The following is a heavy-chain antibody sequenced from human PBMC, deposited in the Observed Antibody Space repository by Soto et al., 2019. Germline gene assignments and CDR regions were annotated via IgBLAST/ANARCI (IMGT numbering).Heavy chain of an antibody. CDR1: NASITSSGYY. CDR3: ARMSGTYYVPDY. J-gene: IGHJ4*02. D-gene: IGHD1-26*01. CDR2: IYHSGST. Sequence: QVQLQESGPRLVEASQTLSLTCTVSNASITSSGYYWSWVRQPPGKRLEWIGYIYHSGSTFYSPSLQSRLTMSVDTSKSQFSLTLRSVTAADTAVYHCARMSGTYYVPDYWGQGTLVTVSS. V-gene: IGHV4-31*03.